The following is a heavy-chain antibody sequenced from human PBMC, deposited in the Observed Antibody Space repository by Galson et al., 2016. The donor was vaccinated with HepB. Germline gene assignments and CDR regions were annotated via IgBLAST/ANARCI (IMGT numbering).Heavy chain of an antibody. V-gene: IGHV3-7*03. CDR1: GFSVTSSY. D-gene: IGHD6-13*01. J-gene: IGHJ4*02. CDR3: ARIAADGSTFDY. Sequence: SLRLSCAASGFSVTSSYMSWVRQAPGKALEWVANINQDGSVEKYADSVRGRFTVVKDNAKTSVYLQLNSLSADDTAMLYCARIAADGSTFDYWGQGTLVTVSS. CDR2: INQDGSVE.